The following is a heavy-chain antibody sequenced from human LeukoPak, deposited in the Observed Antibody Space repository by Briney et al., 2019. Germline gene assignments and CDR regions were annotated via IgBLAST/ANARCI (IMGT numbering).Heavy chain of an antibody. V-gene: IGHV3-30-3*01. CDR2: ISYDGSNK. CDR3: AREDYGDPYNWFDP. CDR1: GFTFSSYA. Sequence: GGSLRLSCAASGFTFSSYAMHWVRQAPGKGLEWVAVISYDGSNKYYADSVKGRFTISRDNAENTLYLQMSSLRAEDTSVYYCAREDYGDPYNWFDPWGQGTLVTVSS. D-gene: IGHD4-17*01. J-gene: IGHJ5*02.